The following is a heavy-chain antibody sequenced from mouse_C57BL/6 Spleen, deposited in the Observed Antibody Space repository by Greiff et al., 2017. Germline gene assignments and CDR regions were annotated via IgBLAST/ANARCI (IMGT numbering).Heavy chain of an antibody. Sequence: VQLKQSGPELVKPGASVKISCKASGYSFTGYYMNWVKQSPEKSLEWIGEINPSTGGTTYNQKFKAKATLTVDKSSSTAYMQLKSLTSEDSAVYYCARGTTVVARDYWGQGTTLTVAS. CDR2: INPSTGGT. D-gene: IGHD1-1*01. CDR1: GYSFTGYY. V-gene: IGHV1-42*01. J-gene: IGHJ2*01. CDR3: ARGTTVVARDY.